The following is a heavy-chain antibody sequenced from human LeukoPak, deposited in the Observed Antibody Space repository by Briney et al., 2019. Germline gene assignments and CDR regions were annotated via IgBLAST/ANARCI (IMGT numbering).Heavy chain of an antibody. CDR3: AKDNIVVVVAAPFDY. CDR1: GFTFSRYA. V-gene: IGHV3-23*01. D-gene: IGHD2-15*01. CDR2: ISGSGGST. J-gene: IGHJ4*02. Sequence: GGSLRLSCAASGFTFSRYAVSWVRQATGEGLEWVSDISGSGGSTYYADSVKGRSTISRDNSKSTLYLQMNSLRAEDTAVYYCAKDNIVVVVAAPFDYWGQGTLVTVSS.